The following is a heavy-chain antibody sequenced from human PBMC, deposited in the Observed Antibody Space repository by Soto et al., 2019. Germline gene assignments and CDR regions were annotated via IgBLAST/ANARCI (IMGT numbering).Heavy chain of an antibody. J-gene: IGHJ4*02. CDR1: GFTFSSYS. CDR2: ISSSSSYI. D-gene: IGHD3-10*01. V-gene: IGHV3-21*01. Sequence: PGGSLRLSCAASGFTFSSYSMNWVRQAPGKGLEWVSSISSSSSYIYYADSVKGRFTISRDNAKNSLYLQMNSLRAEDTAVYYCARVLARAVRGAFDYWGRGTLVTVSS. CDR3: ARVLARAVRGAFDY.